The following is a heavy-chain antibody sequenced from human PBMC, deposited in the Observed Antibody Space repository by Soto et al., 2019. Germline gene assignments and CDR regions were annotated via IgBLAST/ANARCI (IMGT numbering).Heavy chain of an antibody. CDR1: GGSISSGGYY. J-gene: IGHJ4*02. CDR3: ARVYCISTSCEPGFFDY. CDR2: IYYSGST. D-gene: IGHD2-2*01. Sequence: SETLSLTCTVSGGSISSGGYYWSWIRQHPGKGLEWIGYIYYSGSTYYNPSLKSRVTISVDTSKNQFSLKLSSVTAADTAVYYCARVYCISTSCEPGFFDYWGQGTLVTVSS. V-gene: IGHV4-31*03.